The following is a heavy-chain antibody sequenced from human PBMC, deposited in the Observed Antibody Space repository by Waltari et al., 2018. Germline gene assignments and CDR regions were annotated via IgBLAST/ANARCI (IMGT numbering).Heavy chain of an antibody. D-gene: IGHD3-16*01. Sequence: EVQLVESGGGLVQPGGSLRLSCAASGFTFDNFAMTWVRQAPGKGLEWVSGISGSGDSTYYADSVKGRFTISRDNSKNTLYLQMSSLRADDTAVYYCAKGPGGLRAADKWGQGTLVTVSS. CDR2: ISGSGDST. V-gene: IGHV3-23*04. CDR1: GFTFDNFA. CDR3: AKGPGGLRAADK. J-gene: IGHJ4*02.